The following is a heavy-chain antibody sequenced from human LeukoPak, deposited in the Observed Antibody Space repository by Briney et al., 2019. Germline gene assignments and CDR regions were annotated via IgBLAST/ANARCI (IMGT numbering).Heavy chain of an antibody. Sequence: GASVKVSCKASGYTFTSYDINWVRQATGQGLEWMGWMNPNSGNTGYAQKFQGRVTITRNTSISTAYMELSSLRSEDTAVYYCAKDGPFESWSHTWDYFDYWGQGTLVTVSS. CDR3: AKDGPFESWSHTWDYFDY. V-gene: IGHV1-8*03. CDR1: GYTFTSYD. D-gene: IGHD6-13*01. J-gene: IGHJ4*02. CDR2: MNPNSGNT.